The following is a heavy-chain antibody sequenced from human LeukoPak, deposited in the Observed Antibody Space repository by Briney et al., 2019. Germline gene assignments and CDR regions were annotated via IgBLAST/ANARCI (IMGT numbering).Heavy chain of an antibody. CDR2: ISGSGGAT. CDR1: GFTFTDYA. CDR3: ARDVGGESFFDY. D-gene: IGHD4-17*01. J-gene: IGHJ4*02. V-gene: IGHV3-23*01. Sequence: GGSLRLSCAVTGFTFTDYAVTWVRQAPGKGLAWVATISGSGGATHYADSVEGRFTISRDNSKSTLSLQINSLTAEDTAIYYCARDVGGESFFDYWGQGTLVTVSS.